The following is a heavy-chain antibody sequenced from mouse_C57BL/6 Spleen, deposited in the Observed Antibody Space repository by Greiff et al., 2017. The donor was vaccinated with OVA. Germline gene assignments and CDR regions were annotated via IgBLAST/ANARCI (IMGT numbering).Heavy chain of an antibody. CDR3: VGDELEAWFAY. Sequence: EVQGVESGGGLVQPKGSLKLSCAASGFTFNTYAMHWVRQAPGKGLEWVARIRRKSSNYTTYYAVTVKDRLTISRDDSQSMLYLQMNNLKTEDTAMYYCVGDELEAWFAYWGQGTLVTVSA. D-gene: IGHD4-1*01. CDR2: IRRKSSNYTT. J-gene: IGHJ3*01. CDR1: GFTFNTYA. V-gene: IGHV10-3*01.